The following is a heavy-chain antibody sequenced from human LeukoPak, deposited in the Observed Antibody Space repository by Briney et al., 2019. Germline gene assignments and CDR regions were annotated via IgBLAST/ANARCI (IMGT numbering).Heavy chain of an antibody. CDR3: ARGYGSGSYYRTRKRYFDY. V-gene: IGHV4-34*01. Sequence: SETLSLTCAVYGGSFSGYYWSWIRQPPGKGLEWIGEINHSGSTNYNPSLKSRVTISVDTSKNQFSLKLSSVTAADTAVYYCARGYGSGSYYRTRKRYFDYWGQGTLVTVS. CDR2: INHSGST. CDR1: GGSFSGYY. J-gene: IGHJ4*02. D-gene: IGHD3-10*01.